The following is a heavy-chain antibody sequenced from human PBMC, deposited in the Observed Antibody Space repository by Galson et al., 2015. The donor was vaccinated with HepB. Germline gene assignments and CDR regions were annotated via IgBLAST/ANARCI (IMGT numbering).Heavy chain of an antibody. CDR3: ARHDRGGVWFGELRILSTRGTFDY. D-gene: IGHD3-10*01. CDR2: IYYSGST. J-gene: IGHJ4*02. CDR1: GGSISSSSYY. Sequence: TLSLTCTVSGGSISSSSYYWGWIRQPPGKELEWIGSIYYSGSTYYNPSLKSRVTISVDTSKNQFSLKLSSVTAADTAVYYCARHDRGGVWFGELRILSTRGTFDYWGQGTLVTVSS. V-gene: IGHV4-39*01.